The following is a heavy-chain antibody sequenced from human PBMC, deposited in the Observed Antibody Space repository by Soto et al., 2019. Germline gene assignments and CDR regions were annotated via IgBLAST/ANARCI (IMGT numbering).Heavy chain of an antibody. CDR3: AHRVLRTVFGLITTTAIYFDF. V-gene: IGHV2-5*02. J-gene: IGHJ4*02. CDR1: GFSLTTSGVG. Sequence: QITLNESGPTQVKPRQTLTLTCTFSGFSLTTSGVGVGWISQSPGKDPEWLALIYWDDDKRYSPSLKSRLTITKDTSKTQVVLTMADLDPADTATYSCAHRVLRTVFGLITTTAIYFDFWGQGTPVAVSS. D-gene: IGHD3-3*01. CDR2: IYWDDDK.